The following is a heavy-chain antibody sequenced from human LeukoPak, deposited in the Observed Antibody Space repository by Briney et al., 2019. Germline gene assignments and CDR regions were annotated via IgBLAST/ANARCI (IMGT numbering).Heavy chain of an antibody. V-gene: IGHV3-7*01. CDR1: GFTFSSYW. CDR2: IKPDGSEK. D-gene: IGHD6-13*01. Sequence: PGGSLRLSCAASGFTFSSYWMSWVRQAPGQGLEWVANIKPDGSEKYYVDSVKGRFTISRDNAKNSLYLQMNSLRAEDTAVYYCAREIHTGYSSSWYYYYYGMDVWGQGTTVTVSS. J-gene: IGHJ6*02. CDR3: AREIHTGYSSSWYYYYYGMDV.